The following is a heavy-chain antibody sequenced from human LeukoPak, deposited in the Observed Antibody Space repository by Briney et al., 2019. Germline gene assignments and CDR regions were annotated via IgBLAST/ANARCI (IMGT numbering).Heavy chain of an antibody. D-gene: IGHD1-26*01. V-gene: IGHV3-66*02. CDR2: IYSGGST. CDR3: ARLPNGYYYYMDV. Sequence: PGGSLRLSCAASGFTVSSNYMSWVRQAPGKGLEWVSVIYSGGSTCYADSVKGRFTISRDNSKNTLYLQMNSLRAEDTAVYYCARLPNGYYYYMDVWGKGTTVTVSS. CDR1: GFTVSSNY. J-gene: IGHJ6*03.